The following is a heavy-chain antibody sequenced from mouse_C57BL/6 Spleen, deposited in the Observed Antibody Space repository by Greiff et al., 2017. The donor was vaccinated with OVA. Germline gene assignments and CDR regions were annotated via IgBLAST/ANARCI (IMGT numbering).Heavy chain of an antibody. D-gene: IGHD1-1*01. V-gene: IGHV5-4*01. Sequence: EVQLQQSGGGLVKPGGSLKLSCAASGFTFSSYAMSWVRQTPEKRLEWVATISDGGSYTYYPDNVKGRFTISRDNAKNNLYLQMSHLKSEDTAMYYCARDYGSGAYWGQGTLVTVSA. J-gene: IGHJ3*01. CDR1: GFTFSSYA. CDR2: ISDGGSYT. CDR3: ARDYGSGAY.